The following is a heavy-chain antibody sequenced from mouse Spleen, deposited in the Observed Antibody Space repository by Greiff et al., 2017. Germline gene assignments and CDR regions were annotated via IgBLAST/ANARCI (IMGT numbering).Heavy chain of an antibody. V-gene: IGHV5-15*01. CDR1: GFTFSDYG. J-gene: IGHJ1*01. CDR3: ARRTGSRYFDV. CDR2: ISNLAYSI. Sequence: EVKVVESGGGLVKPGGSLKLSCAASGFTFSDYGMAWVRQAPGKGPEWVAFISNLAYSIYYADTVTGRFTISRENAKNTLYLEMSSLRSEDTAMYYCARRTGSRYFDVWGAGTTVTVSS.